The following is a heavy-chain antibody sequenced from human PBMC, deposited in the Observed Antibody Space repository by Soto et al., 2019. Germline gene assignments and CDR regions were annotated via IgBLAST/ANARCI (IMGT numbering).Heavy chain of an antibody. J-gene: IGHJ6*02. CDR2: IYYSGST. CDR1: GGSISSSSYY. Sequence: QLQLQESGPGLVKPSETLSLTCTVSGGSISSSSYYWGWIRQPPGKGLEWIGSIYYSGSTYYNPSLKSRVTISVDTSKNQFSLKLSSVTAADTAVYYCARVFVSYDILTGYYYYYGMDVWGQGTTVTVSS. V-gene: IGHV4-39*01. CDR3: ARVFVSYDILTGYYYYYGMDV. D-gene: IGHD3-9*01.